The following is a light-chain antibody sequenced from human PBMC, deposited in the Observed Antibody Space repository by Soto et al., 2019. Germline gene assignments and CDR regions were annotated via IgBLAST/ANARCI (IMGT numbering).Light chain of an antibody. V-gene: IGKV3-15*01. Sequence: ETVMMQSPATLSVSQGERATLSCRAGQSVNSYLAWYQQKPGQAPGLLIRGASARATGIPARFSGSGSGTEFTLTISSLQSEDFAVYYCQQYNQWPLTFGGGTKVDIK. J-gene: IGKJ4*01. CDR1: QSVNSY. CDR3: QQYNQWPLT. CDR2: GAS.